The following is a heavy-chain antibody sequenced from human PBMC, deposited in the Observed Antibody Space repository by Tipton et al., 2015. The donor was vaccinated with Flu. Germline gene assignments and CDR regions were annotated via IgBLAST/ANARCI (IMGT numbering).Heavy chain of an antibody. V-gene: IGHV4-61*02. D-gene: IGHD4-17*01. J-gene: IGHJ3*02. CDR3: ARGDYGDYDHGADGFDI. Sequence: TLSLTCAVSGDSISRGSYYYNWIRQPAGEGLEWIGRIYTNGNTNYKASLKSRVTISIDRSRNQFSLRLSSVTAADTAMYYCARGDYGDYDHGADGFDIWGQGTLVTVSA. CDR1: GDSISRGSYY. CDR2: IYTNGNT.